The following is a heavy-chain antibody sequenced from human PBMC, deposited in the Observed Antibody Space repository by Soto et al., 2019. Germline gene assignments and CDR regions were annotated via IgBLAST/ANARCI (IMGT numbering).Heavy chain of an antibody. J-gene: IGHJ6*02. V-gene: IGHV3-33*01. Sequence: GGSLRLSCEASGFTFSNFGMNRVSQAPGKWLEWVASVWYGGSSRYYVDSVKGGFTISRHDSKDTVYLQMNSLRAEATGVYYCAREIDSNYDGMDVWGQGTTVTVSS. D-gene: IGHD4-4*01. CDR2: VWYGGSSR. CDR1: GFTFSNFG. CDR3: AREIDSNYDGMDV.